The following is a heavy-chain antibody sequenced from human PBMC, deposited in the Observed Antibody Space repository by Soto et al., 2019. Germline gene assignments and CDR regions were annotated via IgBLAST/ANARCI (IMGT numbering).Heavy chain of an antibody. D-gene: IGHD6-13*01. CDR2: ISGSGGST. Sequence: EVQLLESGGGLVQPGGSLRLSCAASGLTFSSYAMSWVRQAPGKGLEWVSAISGSGGSTYYADSVKGRFTISRDNSKNTLYLQMNSLRAEDTAVYYCAKGRGIAAAGSNWFDPWGQGTLVTVSS. CDR1: GLTFSSYA. V-gene: IGHV3-23*01. J-gene: IGHJ5*02. CDR3: AKGRGIAAAGSNWFDP.